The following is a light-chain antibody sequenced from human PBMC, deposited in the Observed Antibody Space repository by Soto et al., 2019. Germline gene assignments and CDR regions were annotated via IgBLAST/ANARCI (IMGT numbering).Light chain of an antibody. V-gene: IGKV3-20*01. CDR3: QQYGSTPKT. CDR1: QRVRSSY. J-gene: IGKJ2*01. Sequence: EIVLTQSPGTLSLSPGERATLSCRASQRVRSSYLSWFQQKPGQAHRLLIYGASSRATAIPDRFSGSESGTDFTLTISRLEPEDFAVYYCQQYGSTPKTFGQGTKLEIK. CDR2: GAS.